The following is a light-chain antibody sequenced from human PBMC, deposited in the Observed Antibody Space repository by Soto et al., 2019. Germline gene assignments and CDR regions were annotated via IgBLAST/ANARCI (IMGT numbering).Light chain of an antibody. CDR2: DVN. CDR3: SSYTSSSTRVV. V-gene: IGLV2-14*01. CDR1: SSDVGRYNY. Sequence: QSALTQPASVSGSPGQSITISCTGTSSDVGRYNYVSWYQQHPGKAPKLMIYDVNNRPSGVSNRFSGSKSGNTASLTISGLQDEDEADYYYSSYTSSSTRVVFGGGTKLTVL. J-gene: IGLJ2*01.